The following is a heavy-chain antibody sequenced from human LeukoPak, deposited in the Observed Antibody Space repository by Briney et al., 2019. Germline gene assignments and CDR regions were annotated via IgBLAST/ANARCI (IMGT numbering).Heavy chain of an antibody. CDR3: SKDGHSDILTGHFDC. Sequence: GGSLRLSCAASGFTFSSYWMSWVRQAPGKGLEWVANIKQDGSEGYYVESVKGRFTMSRDNAKNSLYLQMNSLRSDDTAVYYCSKDGHSDILTGHFDCWGQGTLVTVSS. J-gene: IGHJ4*02. V-gene: IGHV3-7*01. D-gene: IGHD3-9*01. CDR2: IKQDGSEG. CDR1: GFTFSSYW.